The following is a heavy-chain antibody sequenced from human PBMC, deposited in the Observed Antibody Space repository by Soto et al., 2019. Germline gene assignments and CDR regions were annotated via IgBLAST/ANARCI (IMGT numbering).Heavy chain of an antibody. D-gene: IGHD7-27*01. V-gene: IGHV3-48*03. CDR2: ISTTGGHV. CDR1: GFLFRNYE. J-gene: IGHJ4*02. Sequence: EVRLVESGGDLVKSGGSLRLSCVGSGFLFRNYEMNWVRQAPGKGLEWLAHISTTGGHVSESESVKGRFTIARDNTKHTLYLQMNSLRTEETGVYYCVSQPHWARPFESWGQGTLYNVSS. CDR3: VSQPHWARPFES.